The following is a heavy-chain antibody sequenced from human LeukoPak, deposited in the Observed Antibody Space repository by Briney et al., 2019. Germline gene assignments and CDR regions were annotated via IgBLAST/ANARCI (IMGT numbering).Heavy chain of an antibody. J-gene: IGHJ4*02. V-gene: IGHV1-24*01. CDR2: FDPEDGET. Sequence: GASVKVSCKVSGYTLTELSMHWVRQAPGKGLEWMGGFDPEDGETIYAQKFQGRVTMTEDTSTDTAYMELSSLRSEDTAVYYCATSGGTATHIPLSYWGQGTLVTVSS. CDR3: ATSGGTATHIPLSY. D-gene: IGHD5-24*01. CDR1: GYTLTELS.